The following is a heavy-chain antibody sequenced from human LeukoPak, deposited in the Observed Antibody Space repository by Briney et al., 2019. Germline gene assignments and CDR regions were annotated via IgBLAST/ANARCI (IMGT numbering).Heavy chain of an antibody. Sequence: EASVKVSCKASGYTFTSYDISWVRQAPGHGLEWMGWISAYNGNTNYAQKLQGRVTMTTDTSTSTAYMELRSLRSDDTAVYYCARDSSSWYYYYYGMDVWGKGTTVTVSS. CDR2: ISAYNGNT. CDR3: ARDSSSWYYYYYGMDV. V-gene: IGHV1-18*04. D-gene: IGHD6-13*01. CDR1: GYTFTSYD. J-gene: IGHJ6*04.